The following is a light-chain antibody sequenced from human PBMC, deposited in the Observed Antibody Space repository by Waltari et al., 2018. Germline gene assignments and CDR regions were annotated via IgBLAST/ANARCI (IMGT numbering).Light chain of an antibody. J-gene: IGKJ2*01. CDR2: GAS. Sequence: EIVLTQSPGTLPLSPGERATLSCRASQSVTSRYIAWYQQKPGQPPRLLFYGASSRATGIPDRFSGSGSGTDFTLTISRLEPEDFAVYYWHQYGSSPYIFGQGTKLEIK. V-gene: IGKV3-20*01. CDR1: QSVTSRY. CDR3: HQYGSSPYI.